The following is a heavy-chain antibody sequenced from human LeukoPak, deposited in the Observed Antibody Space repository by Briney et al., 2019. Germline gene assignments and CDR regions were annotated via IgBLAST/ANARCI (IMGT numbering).Heavy chain of an antibody. Sequence: ASVKVSCKASGYTFTSYGISWVRQAPGQGLEWMGWISAYNGNTNYAQKLQGRVTMTTDTSTSTAYTELRSLRSDHTAVYYCARDSVHYYDSSGYYLDWGQGTLVTVSS. CDR2: ISAYNGNT. D-gene: IGHD3-22*01. CDR3: ARDSVHYYDSSGYYLD. V-gene: IGHV1-18*01. CDR1: GYTFTSYG. J-gene: IGHJ4*02.